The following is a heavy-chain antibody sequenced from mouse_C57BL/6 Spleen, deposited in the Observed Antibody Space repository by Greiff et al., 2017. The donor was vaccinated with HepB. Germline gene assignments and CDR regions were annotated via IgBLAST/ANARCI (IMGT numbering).Heavy chain of an antibody. CDR1: GFSLTSYG. CDR2: IWRGGST. J-gene: IGHJ4*01. V-gene: IGHV2-5*01. Sequence: QVQLKESGPGLVQPSQSLSITCTVSGFSLTSYGVHWVRQSPGKGLEWLGVIWRGGSTDYNAAFMSRLSITKDNSKSQVFFKMNSLQADDTAIYYCTKNWGGNYAMDYWGQGTSVTVSS. CDR3: TKNWGGNYAMDY.